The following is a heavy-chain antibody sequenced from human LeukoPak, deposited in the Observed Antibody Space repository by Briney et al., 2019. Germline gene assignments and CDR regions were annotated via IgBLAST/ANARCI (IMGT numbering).Heavy chain of an antibody. Sequence: SETLSLTCAVSGGSISSGNWWSWVRQHPGKGLEWIGYIYYSGSTYYNPSLKSRVTISVDTSKNQFSLKLSSVTAADTAVYYCARVQPGIAAAGTLYYFDYWGQGTLVTVSS. CDR2: IYYSGST. D-gene: IGHD6-13*01. CDR1: GGSISSGNW. J-gene: IGHJ4*02. CDR3: ARVQPGIAAAGTLYYFDY. V-gene: IGHV4-31*11.